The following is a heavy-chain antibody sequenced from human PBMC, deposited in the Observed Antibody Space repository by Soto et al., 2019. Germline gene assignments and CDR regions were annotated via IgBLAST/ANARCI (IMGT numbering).Heavy chain of an antibody. CDR1: GGTCSIYA. J-gene: IGHJ4*02. Sequence: QVQLVHSGAEAKKPGSSVKVSCKASGGTCSIYAISWVRQAPGPGLEWMGGIIPIFGTAHYAQKFQGRVTINADEATSTAYMELSSLSSEDTAVYDCARGESDFWSGYHNWGQGTLVTVSS. CDR2: IIPIFGTA. CDR3: ARGESDFWSGYHN. D-gene: IGHD3-3*01. V-gene: IGHV1-69*01.